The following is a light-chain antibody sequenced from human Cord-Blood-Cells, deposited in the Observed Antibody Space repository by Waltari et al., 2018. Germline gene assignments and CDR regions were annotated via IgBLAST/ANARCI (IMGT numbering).Light chain of an antibody. V-gene: IGLV3-16*01. J-gene: IGLJ3*02. CDR2: KDS. CDR3: LSADSSGTWV. Sequence: SYELTQPPSVSVSLGQMARITCSGEALPKKYAYWYQQKPGQFPVLVIYKDSERPSGIPQGFSGSSSGKIVTLTISGVQAEDEADYYCLSADSSGTWVFGGGTKLTVL. CDR1: ALPKKY.